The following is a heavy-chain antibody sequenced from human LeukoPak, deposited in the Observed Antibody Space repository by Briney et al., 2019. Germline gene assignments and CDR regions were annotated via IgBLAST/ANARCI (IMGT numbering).Heavy chain of an antibody. J-gene: IGHJ4*02. CDR3: AKDFGDYGTYYFDY. V-gene: IGHV3-23*01. Sequence: GGSLRLSCAASGFTSAAYSMSWVRHAQGKGLEWVSAISGSGGSTYYADSVKGRSTISGDNAKNTPYLQMNSLRAGDTAVYYCAKDFGDYGTYYFDYWGQGTLVTVSS. CDR1: GFTSAAYS. CDR2: ISGSGGST. D-gene: IGHD4-17*01.